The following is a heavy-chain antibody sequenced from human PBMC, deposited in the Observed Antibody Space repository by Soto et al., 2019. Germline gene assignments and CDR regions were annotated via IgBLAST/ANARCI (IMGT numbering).Heavy chain of an antibody. D-gene: IGHD5-12*01. CDR2: IYPGDSGDSDT. CDR1: GYSFTSYW. V-gene: IGHV5-51*01. Sequence: GESLKISCKGSGYSFTSYWIGWVRQMPGKGLEWMAIIYPGDSGDSDTRYSPSFQGQVTISADKSITAAYLQWSSLKASDTAMYYCARSPYSGNYYYYGMDVWGKGTTVTVSS. CDR3: ARSPYSGNYYYYGMDV. J-gene: IGHJ6*04.